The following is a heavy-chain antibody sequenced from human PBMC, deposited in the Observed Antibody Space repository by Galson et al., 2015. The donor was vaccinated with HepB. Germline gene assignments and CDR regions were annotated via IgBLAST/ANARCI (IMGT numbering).Heavy chain of an antibody. V-gene: IGHV3-48*01. CDR3: ARDGGSYSHYYYYYMDV. D-gene: IGHD1-26*01. Sequence: SLRLSCAASGFTFSSYSMNWVRQAPGKGLEWVSHISSSSSTIYYADSVKGRFTISRDNAKNSLYLQMNSLRAEDTAVYYCARDGGSYSHYYYYYMDVWGKGTTVTVSS. CDR2: ISSSSSTI. J-gene: IGHJ6*03. CDR1: GFTFSSYS.